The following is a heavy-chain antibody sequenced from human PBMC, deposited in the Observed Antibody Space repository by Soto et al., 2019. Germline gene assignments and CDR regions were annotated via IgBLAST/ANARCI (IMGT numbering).Heavy chain of an antibody. V-gene: IGHV3-9*01. CDR2: ISWNRGSI. J-gene: IGHJ6*02. CDR1: GFTFDEYA. Sequence: EVQLVESGGGLVQPGRSLRLSCAASGFTFDEYAMHWVRQAPGKGLEWVSGISWNRGSIGYADSVKGRFTISRDNAKNSLYLQMTRLRPEDTAFYYCAKVPLGGYHYCGMDVWGQGTTVTVSS. CDR3: AKVPLGGYHYCGMDV. D-gene: IGHD2-15*01.